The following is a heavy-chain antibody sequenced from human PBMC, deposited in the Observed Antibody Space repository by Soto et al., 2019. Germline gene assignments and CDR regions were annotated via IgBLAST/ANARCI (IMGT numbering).Heavy chain of an antibody. J-gene: IGHJ6*02. V-gene: IGHV1-46*01. Sequence: QVQLVQSGAEVKKPGASVKVSCKASGYTFTSYYMHWVRQAPGQGLEWMGIINPSGGSTSYAQKFQGRVTMTSDTSTSTVYMELSSLRSEDTAVYYCARRYYYDSSGYRAPPYGMDVWGQGTTVTVSS. CDR2: INPSGGST. D-gene: IGHD3-22*01. CDR3: ARRYYYDSSGYRAPPYGMDV. CDR1: GYTFTSYY.